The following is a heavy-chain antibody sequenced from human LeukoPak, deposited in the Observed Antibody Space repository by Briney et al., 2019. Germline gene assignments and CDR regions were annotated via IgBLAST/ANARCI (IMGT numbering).Heavy chain of an antibody. CDR3: AKVTMGDVWFDP. J-gene: IGHJ5*02. Sequence: PGGSLRLSCAASGFTFSSYWMHWVRQAPGKGLVWVSRINSDGSSTSYADSVKGRFTISRDNSKNMVYLQMSSLRAEDTAVYYCAKVTMGDVWFDPWGQRTLVTVSS. CDR1: GFTFSSYW. CDR2: INSDGSST. V-gene: IGHV3-74*01. D-gene: IGHD3-16*01.